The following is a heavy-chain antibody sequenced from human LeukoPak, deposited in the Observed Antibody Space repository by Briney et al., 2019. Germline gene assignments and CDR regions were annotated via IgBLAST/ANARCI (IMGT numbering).Heavy chain of an antibody. D-gene: IGHD2-2*01. Sequence: PSETLSLTCTVSGGSLSSYYWSWIRQPPGKGLEWIGHIYYSGSTNYNPSLKSRVTISVDTSNNQLSLKVNSVTAADTAMYYCVKSNSRYQPWTLDIWGRGTMVTVSS. CDR3: VKSNSRYQPWTLDI. CDR2: IYYSGST. CDR1: GGSLSSYY. V-gene: IGHV4-59*01. J-gene: IGHJ3*02.